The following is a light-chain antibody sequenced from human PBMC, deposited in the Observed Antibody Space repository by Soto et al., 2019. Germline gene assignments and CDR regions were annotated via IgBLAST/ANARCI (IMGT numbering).Light chain of an antibody. CDR3: CSYTSSSTYV. J-gene: IGLJ1*01. CDR2: DVS. V-gene: IGLV2-14*01. Sequence: QSALTQPASVSGSPGQSITISCTGTGSDVGGYNYVSWYQQYPGKAPKLMIYDVSNRPSGASNRFSGSKSGNTAALIIFGLQAEDEADYYCCSYTSSSTYVFGTGTKLTVL. CDR1: GSDVGGYNY.